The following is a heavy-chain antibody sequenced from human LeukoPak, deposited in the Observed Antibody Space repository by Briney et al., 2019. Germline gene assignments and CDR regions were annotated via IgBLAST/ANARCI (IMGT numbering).Heavy chain of an antibody. CDR2: IIPILGIA. J-gene: IGHJ4*02. CDR3: ARDSSGWQQGGY. CDR1: GGTFSSYT. Sequence: SVKVSCKASGGTFSSYTISWVRQAPGQGLEWMGRIIPILGIANYAQKFQGRVTITADKSTSTAYMELSSLRSEDTAVYYCARDSSGWQQGGYWGQGTLVAVSS. D-gene: IGHD6-19*01. V-gene: IGHV1-69*04.